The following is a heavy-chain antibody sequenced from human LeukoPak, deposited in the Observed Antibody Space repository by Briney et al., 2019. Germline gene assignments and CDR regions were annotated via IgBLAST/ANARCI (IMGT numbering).Heavy chain of an antibody. V-gene: IGHV4-59*01. CDR2: IYYSGST. J-gene: IGHJ4*02. CDR1: GGSISSYY. D-gene: IGHD3-22*01. Sequence: PSETLSLTCTVSGGSISSYYWSWIRQPPAKGLEWIGYIYYSGSTNYNPSLKSRVTISVDTSKNQFSLKMSSVTAADTAVYYCARGAHYFESSGYLMPLIYWGQGTLVTVSS. CDR3: ARGAHYFESSGYLMPLIY.